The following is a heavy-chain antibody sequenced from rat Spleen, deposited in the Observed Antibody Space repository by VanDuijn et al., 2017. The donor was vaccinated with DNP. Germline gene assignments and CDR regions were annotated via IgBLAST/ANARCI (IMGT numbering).Heavy chain of an antibody. Sequence: EVQLVESGGGLVQPGRSLKLACAASGFTFSDYYMAWVRQAPTKGLEWVAYISYDGGSSYYGDSVKGRFTISRDNAESTLYLQMNSLRSEDTATYYCAIYYYSGDNWFGYWGQGTLVTVSS. CDR3: AIYYYSGDNWFGY. CDR1: GFTFSDYY. D-gene: IGHD1-1*01. CDR2: ISYDGGSS. V-gene: IGHV5-20*01. J-gene: IGHJ3*01.